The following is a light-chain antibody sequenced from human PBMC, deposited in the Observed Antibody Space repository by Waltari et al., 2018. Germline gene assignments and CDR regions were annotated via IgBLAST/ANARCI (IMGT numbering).Light chain of an antibody. V-gene: IGLV2-14*01. J-gene: IGLJ1*01. CDR2: EGN. CDR1: SSDVGAYNY. CDR3: NSYTSSTTQV. Sequence: QSALTQPASVSGSPGQSITISCTGTSSDVGAYNYVSWYQQHPGKAPKLMIYEGNNRPSGVSHRFSGPKSGNTASLTISGLQAEDEADYFCNSYTSSTTQVFGTGTKVTVL.